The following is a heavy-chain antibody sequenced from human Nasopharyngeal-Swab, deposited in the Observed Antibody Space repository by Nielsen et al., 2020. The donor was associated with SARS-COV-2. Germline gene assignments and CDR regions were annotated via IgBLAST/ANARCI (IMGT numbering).Heavy chain of an antibody. CDR1: GFTFSSFW. CDR2: INNRGDDT. Sequence: GESLKISCVGTGFTFSSFWMNWVRQAPGKGLEWVSTINNRGDDTHYVDSVRGRFTVSRDNSKNTLYLQMNSLRAEDTAVYYCAKSPRGFGWFGELYYYYYMDVWGKGTTVTVSS. J-gene: IGHJ6*03. D-gene: IGHD3-10*01. V-gene: IGHV3-23*01. CDR3: AKSPRGFGWFGELYYYYYMDV.